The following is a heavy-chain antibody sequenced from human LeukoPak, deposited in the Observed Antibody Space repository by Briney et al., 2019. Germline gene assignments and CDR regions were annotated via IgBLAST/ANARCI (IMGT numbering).Heavy chain of an antibody. J-gene: IGHJ4*02. V-gene: IGHV4-39*01. CDR3: ARQTKGGFGEYYFDY. CDR2: IYYSGST. Sequence: SETLSLTCTISGGSITSSNYFWGWIRQSPGKGLEWIGSIYYSGSTNYNPSLKSRVTISVDTSKNQFSLKLSSVTAADTAVYYCARQTKGGFGEYYFDYWGQGTLVTVSS. D-gene: IGHD3-10*01. CDR1: GGSITSSNYF.